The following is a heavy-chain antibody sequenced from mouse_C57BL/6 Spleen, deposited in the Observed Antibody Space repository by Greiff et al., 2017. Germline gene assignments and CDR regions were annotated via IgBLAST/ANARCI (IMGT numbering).Heavy chain of an antibody. V-gene: IGHV1-53*01. CDR2: INPSNGGT. Sequence: QVQLQQPGTELVKPGASVKLSCKASGYTFTSYWMHWVKQRPGQGLEWIGNINPSNGGTNYNEKFKSKATLTVDKSSSTAYMQLSSLTSEDAAVYYCARYGSSLAWFAYWGQGTLVTVSA. CDR3: ARYGSSLAWFAY. CDR1: GYTFTSYW. D-gene: IGHD1-1*01. J-gene: IGHJ3*01.